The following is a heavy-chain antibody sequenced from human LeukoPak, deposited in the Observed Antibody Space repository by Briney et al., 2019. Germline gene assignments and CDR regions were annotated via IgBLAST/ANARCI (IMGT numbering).Heavy chain of an antibody. CDR1: GDSISTYY. Sequence: SETLSLTCTVSGDSISTYYWSWIRQPPGKGLEWIGYIYYSGSTNYNPSLKSRVTISVDTSKNQFSLKLSSVTAADTAVYYCARSGDIVVVVAATPGFDYWGQGTLVTVSS. CDR3: ARSGDIVVVVAATPGFDY. CDR2: IYYSGST. D-gene: IGHD2-15*01. V-gene: IGHV4-59*12. J-gene: IGHJ4*02.